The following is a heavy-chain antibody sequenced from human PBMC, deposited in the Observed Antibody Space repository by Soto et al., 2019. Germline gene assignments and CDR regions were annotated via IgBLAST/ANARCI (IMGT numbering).Heavy chain of an antibody. V-gene: IGHV3-15*01. D-gene: IGHD3-22*01. Sequence: GGSLRLSCAASGFTFSRVWMSWVRQAPGKGLEWIGLIKSKIDGGTIDYAAPVKGRFTISRDDSKNTLSLQMNSLKTEDTAVYYCTTTLIYYDISGPSSRRIDYWGQGTLVTVSS. J-gene: IGHJ4*02. CDR1: GFTFSRVW. CDR2: IKSKIDGGTI. CDR3: TTTLIYYDISGPSSRRIDY.